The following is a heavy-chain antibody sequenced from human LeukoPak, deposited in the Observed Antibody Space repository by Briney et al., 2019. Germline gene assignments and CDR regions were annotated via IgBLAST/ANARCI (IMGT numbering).Heavy chain of an antibody. D-gene: IGHD6-6*01. CDR2: ISSSSYI. V-gene: IGHV3-21*01. J-gene: IGHJ4*02. CDR3: AREIKQLGPSDY. CDR1: GFTFSSYS. Sequence: GGSLRLSCAASGFTFSSYSMNWVRQAPGKGLEWVSSISSSSYIYYADSVKGRFTISRDNAKNSLYLQMNSLRAEDTAVYYCAREIKQLGPSDYWGQGTLVTVSS.